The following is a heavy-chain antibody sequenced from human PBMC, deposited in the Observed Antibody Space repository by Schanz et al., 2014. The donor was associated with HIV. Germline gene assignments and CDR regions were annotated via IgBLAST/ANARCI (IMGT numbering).Heavy chain of an antibody. CDR2: IWFDGSID. CDR3: ARDNRGDYYLDS. CDR1: GFRFSSYG. Sequence: QVQLVESGGGVVQPGTSLRLSCVTSGFRFSSYGMHWVRQAPGKGLEWVAIIWFDGSIDYYVDSVKGRFTISRDNSKNTLFLQMNSLSPEDTGIYYCARDNRGDYYLDSWGQGTLVTVSS. J-gene: IGHJ1*01. V-gene: IGHV3-33*01. D-gene: IGHD4-17*01.